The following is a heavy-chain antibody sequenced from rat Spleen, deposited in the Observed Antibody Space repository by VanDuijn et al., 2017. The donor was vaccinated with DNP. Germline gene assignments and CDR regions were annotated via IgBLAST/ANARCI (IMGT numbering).Heavy chain of an antibody. CDR2: IKASSNNYAT. CDR1: GFTFRTAW. J-gene: IGHJ2*01. D-gene: IGHD1-1*01. V-gene: IGHV6-6*01. Sequence: EVQVLESGGGLVQPGNSLKLSCVTSGFTFRTAWMSWYRQFPEKRLEWVARIKASSNNYATDYTESVKGRFTISRDDSKSSIYLQMNDLKEEDTATYFCASQFIIHDGNFFDYWGQGVMVTVSS. CDR3: ASQFIIHDGNFFDY.